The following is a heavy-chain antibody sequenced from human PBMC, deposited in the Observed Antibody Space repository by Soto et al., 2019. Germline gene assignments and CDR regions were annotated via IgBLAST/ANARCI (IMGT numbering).Heavy chain of an antibody. D-gene: IGHD3-22*01. CDR2: ISSSSRYI. CDR3: ARAGYYDSSGYFFDY. V-gene: IGHV3-21*01. J-gene: IGHJ4*02. CDR1: GFTFSSYD. Sequence: GGSMRLSCAASGFTFSSYDMHWVRQATGKGLEWVSSISSSSRYIYYADSVKGRFTISRDNAKNSLYLQMNSLRAEDTAVYYCARAGYYDSSGYFFDYWGQGTLVTVSS.